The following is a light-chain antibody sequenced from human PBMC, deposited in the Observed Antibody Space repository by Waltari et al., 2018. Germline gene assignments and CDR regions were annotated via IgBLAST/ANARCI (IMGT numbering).Light chain of an antibody. V-gene: IGLV1-44*01. CDR3: AAWDDSLNGVV. Sequence: QSVLTQSPSASGTSGQRVTISCSGSSSNIGRDIVNWYRHLPGTAPKLLIYNNNPRPSAVPDGFAGSKSGTSATLAISGLQSEEEADYYGAAWDDSLNGVVFGGGTKLSVL. CDR1: SSNIGRDI. J-gene: IGLJ2*01. CDR2: NNN.